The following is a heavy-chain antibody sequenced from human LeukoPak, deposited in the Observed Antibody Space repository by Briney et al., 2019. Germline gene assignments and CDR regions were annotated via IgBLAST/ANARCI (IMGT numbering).Heavy chain of an antibody. CDR3: ARGRDTAMALGY. D-gene: IGHD5-18*01. CDR2: ISGSGGNT. J-gene: IGHJ4*02. V-gene: IGHV3-23*01. Sequence: GGSLRLSCAVSGFTFSSYPMTWVRQAPGKGLEWVSAISGSGGNTYYADSVKGRFTISRDNAKNSLYLQMNSLRVEDTAVYYCARGRDTAMALGYWGQGTLVTVSS. CDR1: GFTFSSYP.